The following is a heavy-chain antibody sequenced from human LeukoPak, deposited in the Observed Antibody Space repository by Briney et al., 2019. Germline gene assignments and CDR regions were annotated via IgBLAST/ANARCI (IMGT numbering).Heavy chain of an antibody. Sequence: SVKVSCNASGGTFSRYGISWVRQAPGQGLELMGRIIPILGITNYPQKFQVRITITADTSTSTAYMELSSLRSEDTAVHYCARTTYSGSYSRHYYYYMDVWGKGTTVTVSS. J-gene: IGHJ6*03. CDR3: ARTTYSGSYSRHYYYYMDV. D-gene: IGHD1-26*01. CDR2: IIPILGIT. CDR1: GGTFSRYG. V-gene: IGHV1-69*04.